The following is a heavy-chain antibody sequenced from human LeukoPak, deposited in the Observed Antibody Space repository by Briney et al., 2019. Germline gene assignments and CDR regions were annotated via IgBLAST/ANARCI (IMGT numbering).Heavy chain of an antibody. V-gene: IGHV1-46*01. CDR1: GYTFTIYY. CDR3: ARIYCSGGSCFDNWFDP. D-gene: IGHD2-15*01. Sequence: ASVKVSCKASGYTFTIYYMHWVRQAPGQGLEWMGIINPSGGSTSYAQKFQGRVTMTRDMSTSTVYMELSSLRSEDTAVYYCARIYCSGGSCFDNWFDPWGQGTLVTVSS. J-gene: IGHJ5*02. CDR2: INPSGGST.